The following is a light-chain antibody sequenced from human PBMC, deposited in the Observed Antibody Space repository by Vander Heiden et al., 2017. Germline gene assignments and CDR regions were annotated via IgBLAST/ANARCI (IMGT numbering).Light chain of an antibody. V-gene: IGLV1-47*02. J-gene: IGLJ3*02. CDR3: AAWDDSLSVPV. CDR2: SNN. Sequence: QSVLTQPPSASGTPGQRVTISCSGRSSNIGRRSVYWYQQLPGTAPRLLIYSNNQRPSEIPDRFSGSKSGTTASLAISGLRSEDEADYYCAAWDDSLSVPVFGGGTKLTVL. CDR1: SSNIGRRS.